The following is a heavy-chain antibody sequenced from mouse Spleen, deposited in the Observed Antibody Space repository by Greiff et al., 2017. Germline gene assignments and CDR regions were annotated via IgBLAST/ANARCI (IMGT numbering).Heavy chain of an antibody. CDR3: ARGIYYYGSSPSWFAY. CDR1: GFTFSSYG. Sequence: EVQGVESGGGLVKPGGSLKLSCAASGFTFSSYGMSWVRQTPEKRLEWVATISGGGSYTYYPDSVKGRFTISRDNAKNNLYLQMSSLRSEDTALYYCARGIYYYGSSPSWFAYWGQGTLVTVSA. CDR2: ISGGGSYT. J-gene: IGHJ3*01. V-gene: IGHV5-9-2*01. D-gene: IGHD1-1*01.